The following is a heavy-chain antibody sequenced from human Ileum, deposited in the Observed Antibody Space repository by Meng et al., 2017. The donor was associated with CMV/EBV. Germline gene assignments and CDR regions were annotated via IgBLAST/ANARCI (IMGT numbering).Heavy chain of an antibody. CDR1: GFTLGSYC. J-gene: IGHJ6*02. D-gene: IGHD2-2*01. Sequence: GGFLRLSCAASGFTLGSYCRHWVRQAPGKGRVWVSRINSDGSSTSYADSVKGRFTISRENAKNTLYLQMNSLRAEDTAVYYCVQLLLDVWGQGTMVTVSS. CDR3: VQLLLDV. CDR2: INSDGSST. V-gene: IGHV3-74*01.